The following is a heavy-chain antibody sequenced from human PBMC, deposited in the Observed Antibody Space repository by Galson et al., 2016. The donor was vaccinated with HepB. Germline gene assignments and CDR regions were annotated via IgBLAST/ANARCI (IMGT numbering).Heavy chain of an antibody. CDR1: GFTFSTYA. CDR2: ISDNGGST. V-gene: IGHV3-23*01. D-gene: IGHD3-22*01. Sequence: SLRLSCAASGFTFSTYAMNWVRQAPGKGLEWVSGISDNGGSTYYADSVKGRFTISRDNSKNTLYLQMNSLREEDTAVYYCAKDYSGYYFDGTGYYNAFDYWGQGALVTVSS. CDR3: AKDYSGYYFDGTGYYNAFDY. J-gene: IGHJ4*02.